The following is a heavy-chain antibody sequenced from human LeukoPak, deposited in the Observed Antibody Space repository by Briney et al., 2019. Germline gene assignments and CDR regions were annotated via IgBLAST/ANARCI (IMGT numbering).Heavy chain of an antibody. CDR1: GGSMSRYY. V-gene: IGHV4-59*01. D-gene: IGHD3-10*01. CDR2: IYYSGST. J-gene: IGHJ5*02. CDR3: ARANSWGSYYWFDP. Sequence: PSETLSLTCTVSGGSMSRYYWSWVRQPPGKGLEWIGYIYYSGSTNYNPSLKSRVTISVDTPKNQFSLNLSSVTAADTAVYYCARANSWGSYYWFDPWGQGTLVTVSS.